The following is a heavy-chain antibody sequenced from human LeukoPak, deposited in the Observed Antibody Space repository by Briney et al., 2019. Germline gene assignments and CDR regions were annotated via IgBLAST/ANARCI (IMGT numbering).Heavy chain of an antibody. V-gene: IGHV4-59*01. CDR2: ISYTGST. Sequence: SETLSLTCTVSGGSISSYYWSWIRQPPGQGPEWIGYISYTGSTNYSPSLKGRVTISVDMSKNQFSLHLSSVTAADTAVYYCARNYGGENYFDHWGQGSLVTVSS. CDR3: ARNYGGENYFDH. CDR1: GGSISSYY. J-gene: IGHJ4*02. D-gene: IGHD4-23*01.